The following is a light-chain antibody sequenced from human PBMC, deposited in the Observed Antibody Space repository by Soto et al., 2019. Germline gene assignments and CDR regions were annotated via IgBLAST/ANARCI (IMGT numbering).Light chain of an antibody. V-gene: IGLV2-14*01. CDR3: CSYASSSTLYV. Sequence: QSALTQPASVSGSPGQSITISCTGTSSDVGGYNYVSWYQQHPGKAPKLMIYDVSNRPSGVSNRFSGSKSGNTASLTISGRQAEDEADDYCCSYASSSTLYVFGTGTKLTVL. CDR1: SSDVGGYNY. CDR2: DVS. J-gene: IGLJ1*01.